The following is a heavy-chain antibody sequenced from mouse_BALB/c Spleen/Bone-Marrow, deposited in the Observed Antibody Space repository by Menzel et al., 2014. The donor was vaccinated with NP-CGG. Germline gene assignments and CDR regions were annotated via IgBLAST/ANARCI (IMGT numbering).Heavy chain of an antibody. CDR2: INPSSAYT. D-gene: IGHD1-1*01. CDR1: GYTFTRYT. J-gene: IGHJ4*01. Sequence: VQLQQSGAELARPEASVKMSCQASGYTFTRYTMHWEKQRPGQGLEWIGYINPSSAYTNYNQKFKDKATLTADKSSSTAYMQLSSLTSEDSAVYYCTIRYYARDYWGQGTSVTVSS. V-gene: IGHV1-4*01. CDR3: TIRYYARDY.